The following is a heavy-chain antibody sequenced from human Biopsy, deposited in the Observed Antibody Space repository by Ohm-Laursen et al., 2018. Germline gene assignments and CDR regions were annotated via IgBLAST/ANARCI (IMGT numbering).Heavy chain of an antibody. J-gene: IGHJ3*01. V-gene: IGHV4-59*12. CDR3: ASVVLGPTNDAFDL. CDR1: GGPIDSYY. Sequence: SQTLSLTCTVSGGPIDSYYWSWIRQPPGKALEWIGYIYFTGRTSYNPSLKSRVTMSVNTSKKQFPLRLSSVTAADTAMYYCASVVLGPTNDAFDLWGQGTMVVVSS. D-gene: IGHD3-22*01. CDR2: IYFTGRT.